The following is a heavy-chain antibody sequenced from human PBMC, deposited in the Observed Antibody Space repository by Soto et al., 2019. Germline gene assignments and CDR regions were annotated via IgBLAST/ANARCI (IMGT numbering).Heavy chain of an antibody. CDR1: GVDFRGSY. V-gene: IGHV3-11*04. CDR2: ISDTGRTI. J-gene: IGHJ4*02. Sequence: PGGSLRLSCVASGVDFRGSYMNWVRQAPGKGLEWISYISDTGRTIHYADSVKGRFVISRDNAKNSLYLEMNSLRAEDTAVYYCARESEDLTSNFDYWGQGTLVTVSS. CDR3: ARESEDLTSNFDY.